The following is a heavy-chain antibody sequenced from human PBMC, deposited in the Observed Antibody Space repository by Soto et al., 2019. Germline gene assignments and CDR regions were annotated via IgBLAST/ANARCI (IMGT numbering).Heavy chain of an antibody. V-gene: IGHV1-69*13. J-gene: IGHJ6*02. CDR2: IIPIFGTA. D-gene: IGHD2-21*02. CDR1: GGTFSSYA. Sequence: GASVKVSCTASGGTFSSYAISWVRQAPGQGLELMGGIIPIFGTANYAQKFQGRVTITADESTSTAYMELSSLRSEDTAVYYCAVAYCGGHCRRPHYYYYGMDVWGEGTTITV. CDR3: AVAYCGGHCRRPHYYYYGMDV.